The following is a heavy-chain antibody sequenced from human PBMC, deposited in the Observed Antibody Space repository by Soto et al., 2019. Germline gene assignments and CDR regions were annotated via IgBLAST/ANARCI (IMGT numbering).Heavy chain of an antibody. D-gene: IGHD3-22*01. CDR2: IYYSGST. V-gene: IGHV4-30-4*01. Sequence: QVQLQESGPGLVKPSQTLSLTCTVSGGSISSGDYYWSWIRQPPGKGLEWIGYIYYSGSTYYNPSLKSRVTISVDTSKNQFSLKLSSVTAADTAVYYCARRGVARDSSGYVDAFDIWGEGTMVTVSS. CDR3: ARRGVARDSSGYVDAFDI. J-gene: IGHJ3*02. CDR1: GGSISSGDYY.